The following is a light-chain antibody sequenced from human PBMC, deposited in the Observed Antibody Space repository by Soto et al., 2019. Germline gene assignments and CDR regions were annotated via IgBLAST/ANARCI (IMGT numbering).Light chain of an antibody. V-gene: IGKV1-17*01. Sequence: DIQMTQSPSSLSASVGDRVTITCRASQGIRNQLAWYQQKPGKAPKRLIYAASTLQRGVTSRFSGSGSGTEFTLTISSLQPEDFETYYCLEHDFYHRKFGKGTKVDIX. CDR2: AAS. CDR3: LEHDFYHRK. J-gene: IGKJ1*01. CDR1: QGIRNQ.